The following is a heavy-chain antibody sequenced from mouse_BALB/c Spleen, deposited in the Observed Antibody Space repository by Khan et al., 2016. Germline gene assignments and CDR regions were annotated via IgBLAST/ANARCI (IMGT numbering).Heavy chain of an antibody. Sequence: QIQLVQSGTELKKPGETVKILCKASGFTFKKYGVEWGKQAPRKGLKGMGWVNTNPGAPTYAEEFKGRFAFSLETSASTAYLQIDNLKNEDTATYFCARSYGNYSLDYWGQGTSVTVSS. CDR1: GFTFKKYG. CDR3: ARSYGNYSLDY. CDR2: VNTNPGAP. D-gene: IGHD2-10*02. J-gene: IGHJ4*01. V-gene: IGHV9-3*02.